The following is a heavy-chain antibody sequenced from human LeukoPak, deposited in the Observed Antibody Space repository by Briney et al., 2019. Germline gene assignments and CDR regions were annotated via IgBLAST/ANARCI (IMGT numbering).Heavy chain of an antibody. D-gene: IGHD6-19*01. Sequence: SETLSLTCTVSGYSISSGHYWGWIRQPPGKGLQWIGSISQSGSTYSNPSLKSRVTISVDTSKNQFSLKLSSVTAADTAVYYCARPLAMAGSFDYWGQGTLVTVSS. CDR1: GYSISSGHY. CDR3: ARPLAMAGSFDY. J-gene: IGHJ4*02. CDR2: ISQSGST. V-gene: IGHV4-38-2*02.